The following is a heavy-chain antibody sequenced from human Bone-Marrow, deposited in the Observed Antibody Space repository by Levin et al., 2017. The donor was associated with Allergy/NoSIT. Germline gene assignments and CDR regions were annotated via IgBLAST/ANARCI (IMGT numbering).Heavy chain of an antibody. Sequence: ASVKVSCAASGFTVSSNYMSWVRQAPGKGPECVSVIYSGGSTYYADSVKGRFTISRDNSKNTLYLQMNSLRAEDTAVYYCARGWFGELLSHWGQGTLVTVSS. CDR1: GFTVSSNY. CDR2: IYSGGST. D-gene: IGHD3-10*01. CDR3: ARGWFGELLSH. V-gene: IGHV3-53*01. J-gene: IGHJ4*02.